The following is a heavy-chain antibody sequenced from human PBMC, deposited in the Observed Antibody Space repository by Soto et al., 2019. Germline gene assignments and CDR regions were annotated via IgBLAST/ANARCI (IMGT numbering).Heavy chain of an antibody. CDR2: IYYSGST. D-gene: IGHD2-2*01. CDR1: GGSISSGGYY. V-gene: IGHV4-31*03. CDR3: ARGRSSTSPYPIGY. J-gene: IGHJ4*02. Sequence: QVQLQESGPGLVKPSQTLSLTCTVSGGSISSGGYYWSWIRQHPGKGLEWIGYIYYSGSTYYNPSLKSRVIISVDTSKNQFSLKLRSVTAADTAVYYCARGRSSTSPYPIGYWGQGTLVTVSS.